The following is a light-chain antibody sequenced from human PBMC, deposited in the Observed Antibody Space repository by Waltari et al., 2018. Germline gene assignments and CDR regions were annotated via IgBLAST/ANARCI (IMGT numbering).Light chain of an antibody. CDR2: GSA. J-gene: IGLJ3*02. CDR1: NSNIGAGYD. CDR3: QSYDISLSGFWV. Sequence: QSVLTQPPSVSGAPGQRVTVSCTGTNSNIGAGYDVHWYQQFPGTAPKLLIYGSANRPSGVPDRFSGSKSGTSASLAITGLQTEDEADYHCQSYDISLSGFWVFGGGTKLTVL. V-gene: IGLV1-40*01.